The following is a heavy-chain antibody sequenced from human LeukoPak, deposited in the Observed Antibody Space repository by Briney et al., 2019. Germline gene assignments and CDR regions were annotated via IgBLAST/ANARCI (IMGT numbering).Heavy chain of an antibody. D-gene: IGHD3-9*01. J-gene: IGHJ3*02. Sequence: SETLSLTCTVSGGSISSSSYYWGWIRQPPGKGLEWIGYIYHGGSTNYNPSLKSRVTISVDTSKNQFSLKLTSVTAADTAVYYCARSGVFSGYDAFDIWGQGTMVTVSS. CDR1: GGSISSSSYY. CDR3: ARSGVFSGYDAFDI. CDR2: IYHGGST. V-gene: IGHV4-61*05.